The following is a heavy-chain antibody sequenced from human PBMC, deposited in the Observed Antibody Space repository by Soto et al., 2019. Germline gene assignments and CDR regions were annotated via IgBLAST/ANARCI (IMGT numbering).Heavy chain of an antibody. V-gene: IGHV1-69*13. CDR2: TIPIFGTA. CDR1: GGTFSSYA. D-gene: IGHD3-16*01. J-gene: IGHJ6*02. Sequence: ASVKVSCKAPGGTFSSYAISWVRQAPGQGLEWMGGTIPIFGTANYAQKFQGRVTITADESTSTAYMELSSLRSEGTAVYYCARGLGASKMGNYGMDDWGGGTRVT. CDR3: ARGLGASKMGNYGMDD.